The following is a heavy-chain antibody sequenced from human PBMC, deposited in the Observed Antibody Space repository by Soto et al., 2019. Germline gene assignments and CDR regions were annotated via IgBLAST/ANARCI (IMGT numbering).Heavy chain of an antibody. CDR1: GASISSYY. Sequence: SETLSLTCNVSGASISSYYWSWIRQPPEKGLEWIAYIYNSGSTNYNPSLKSRVTISVDTSKNQFSLKLSSVTAADTAVYYCAREPSIWGQGTLVTVSS. CDR2: IYNSGST. CDR3: AREPSI. J-gene: IGHJ4*02. V-gene: IGHV4-59*12.